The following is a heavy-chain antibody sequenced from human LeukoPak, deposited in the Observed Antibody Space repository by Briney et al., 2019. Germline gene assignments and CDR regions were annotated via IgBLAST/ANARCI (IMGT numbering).Heavy chain of an antibody. CDR2: IKSKTDGGAT. CDR3: TTEATGWTYLVSGFDY. D-gene: IGHD1-26*01. J-gene: IGHJ4*02. CDR1: GFTFRNAW. V-gene: IGHV3-15*01. Sequence: PGGSLRLSCAASGFTFRNAWMSWVRQAPGKGLEWIGRIKSKTDGGATDYAAPVKGRFTMSRDDSKNTLYLQMNSLKTEDTAVYYCTTEATGWTYLVSGFDYWGQGTLVTVSS.